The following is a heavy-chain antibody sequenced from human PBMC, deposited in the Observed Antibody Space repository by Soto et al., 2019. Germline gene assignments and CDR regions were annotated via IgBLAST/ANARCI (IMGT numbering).Heavy chain of an antibody. CDR2: IIPIFGTA. J-gene: IGHJ5*02. D-gene: IGHD6-13*01. V-gene: IGHV1-69*13. Sequence: SVKVSCKASGGTFSSYAISWVRQAPGQGLEWMGGIIPIFGTANYAQKFQGRVTITADESTSTAYMELSSLRSEDTAVYYCAAVRYSSSLGWFDPWGQGTLVTVSS. CDR3: AAVRYSSSLGWFDP. CDR1: GGTFSSYA.